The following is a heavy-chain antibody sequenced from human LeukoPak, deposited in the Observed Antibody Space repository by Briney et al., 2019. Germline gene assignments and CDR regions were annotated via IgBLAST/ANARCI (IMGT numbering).Heavy chain of an antibody. CDR1: GFTSSSCA. CDR3: ATRIAVAGIRSAFDI. D-gene: IGHD6-19*01. CDR2: ISGSGGST. Sequence: GGSLRLSCAASGFTSSSCAMSWVRQAPGKGLEWVSAISGSGGSTYYADSVKGRFTISRDNSKNTLYLQMNSLRAEDTAVYYCATRIAVAGIRSAFDIWGQGTMVTVSS. V-gene: IGHV3-23*01. J-gene: IGHJ3*02.